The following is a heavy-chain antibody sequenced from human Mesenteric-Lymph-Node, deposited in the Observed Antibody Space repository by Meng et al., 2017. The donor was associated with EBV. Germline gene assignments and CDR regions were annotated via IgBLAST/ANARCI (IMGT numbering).Heavy chain of an antibody. CDR3: VTGHQVLPANIHA. V-gene: IGHV1-18*01. Sequence: VQSEGRLRKLGASVTVASKASGYMFTNYGINWVRQAPGQGLEWMGWISTYNGNTNYIQKFQGRVTMSTDTSTSTAYMELRSLKSDDTAVYYCVTGHQVLPANIHAWGQGTTVTVSS. CDR1: GYMFTNYG. D-gene: IGHD2-15*01. CDR2: ISTYNGNT. J-gene: IGHJ6*02.